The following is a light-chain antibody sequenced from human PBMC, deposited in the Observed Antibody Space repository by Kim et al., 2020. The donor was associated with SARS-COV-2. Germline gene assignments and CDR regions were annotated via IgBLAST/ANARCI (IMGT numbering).Light chain of an antibody. CDR1: QSVSSSY. J-gene: IGKJ1*01. CDR2: GAS. V-gene: IGKV3-20*01. Sequence: EIVLTQSPGTRSLSPGERATLSCRASQSVSSSYLAWYQQKPGQAPRLLIYGASSRATGIPDRISGSGSGTDFTLTISRLEPEDFAVYYCQQYGRVGPFGQGTQVDI. CDR3: QQYGRVGP.